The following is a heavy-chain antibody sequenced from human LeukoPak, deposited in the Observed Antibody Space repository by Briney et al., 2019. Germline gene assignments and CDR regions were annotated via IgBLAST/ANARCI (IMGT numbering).Heavy chain of an antibody. D-gene: IGHD5-18*01. CDR3: ARERVRGYSYGYLDY. Sequence: PGRPLRLSCAAPGFTFSSYAMHWVRQPPGKGLGWVAVISYDGSNKYYADSVKGRFTISRDNSKNTLYLQMNSLRAEDTAVYYCARERVRGYSYGYLDYWGQGTLVTVSS. CDR2: ISYDGSNK. J-gene: IGHJ4*02. V-gene: IGHV3-30*04. CDR1: GFTFSSYA.